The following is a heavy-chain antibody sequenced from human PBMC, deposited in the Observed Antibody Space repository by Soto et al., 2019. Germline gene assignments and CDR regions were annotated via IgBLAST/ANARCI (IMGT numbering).Heavy chain of an antibody. Sequence: GESLKISCKGSGYSFTTYWIGWVRQMPGKGLEWMGIIYPGDSDTRYSPSFQGQVTISADKSISTAYLQWRSLKASDTAMYYCARHAYDFWSGHPNPRYYYGMDVWGQGTTVTASS. CDR3: ARHAYDFWSGHPNPRYYYGMDV. V-gene: IGHV5-51*01. CDR1: GYSFTTYW. CDR2: IYPGDSDT. J-gene: IGHJ6*02. D-gene: IGHD3-3*01.